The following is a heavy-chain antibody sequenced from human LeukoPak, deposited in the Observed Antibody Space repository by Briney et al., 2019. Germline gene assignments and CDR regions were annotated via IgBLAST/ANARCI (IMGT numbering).Heavy chain of an antibody. J-gene: IGHJ5*02. CDR1: GYSISSGYY. V-gene: IGHV4-38-2*02. CDR3: AREWYSSSWYPVSYNWFDP. Sequence: SETLSLTCTVSGYSISSGYYWGWIRQPPGKGLEWIGSIYHSGSTYYNPSLKSRVTISVDTSKTQFSLKLSSVTAADTAVYYCAREWYSSSWYPVSYNWFDPWGQGILVTVSS. D-gene: IGHD6-13*01. CDR2: IYHSGST.